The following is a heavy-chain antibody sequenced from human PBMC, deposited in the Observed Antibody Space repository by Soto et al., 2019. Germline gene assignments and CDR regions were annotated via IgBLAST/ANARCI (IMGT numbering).Heavy chain of an antibody. J-gene: IGHJ3*02. D-gene: IGHD2-15*01. V-gene: IGHV1-18*01. CDR1: GFTFSNYG. CDR2: VSANNGHT. CDR3: ARDVLTYGNGGYFFDGFDT. Sequence: GASVKVSCKASGFTFSNYGLNWVRQAPGQGLEWMGWVSANNGHTNYAQNLQGRVSMTTDTSTGTAYMELRGLTFDDTAVYYCARDVLTYGNGGYFFDGFDTWGQGTKVTVSS.